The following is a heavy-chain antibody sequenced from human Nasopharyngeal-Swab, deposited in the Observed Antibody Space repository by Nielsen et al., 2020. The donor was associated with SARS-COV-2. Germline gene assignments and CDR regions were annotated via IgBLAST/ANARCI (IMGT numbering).Heavy chain of an antibody. CDR2: ISYDGSNK. J-gene: IGHJ5*01. Sequence: GESLKISCAASGFTFSSYAMHWVRQAPGKGLEWVAVISYDGSNKYYADSVKGRFIISRDNSRNTLFLHMSSLRVEDTAVYYCARENGGWFDFWGQGTLVTASS. CDR3: ARENGGWFDF. V-gene: IGHV3-30-3*01. D-gene: IGHD2-8*01. CDR1: GFTFSSYA.